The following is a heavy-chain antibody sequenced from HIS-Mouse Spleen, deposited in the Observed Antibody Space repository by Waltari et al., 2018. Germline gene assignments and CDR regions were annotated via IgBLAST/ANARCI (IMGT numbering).Heavy chain of an antibody. CDR2: IYYSGST. V-gene: IGHV4-39*07. CDR1: GGPIRSSSYY. J-gene: IGHJ2*01. CDR3: AREIPYSSSWYDWYFDL. Sequence: QLQLQESGPGLVKPSETLSLTCTVPGGPIRSSSYYWGWTRQPPGKGLEWVGSIYYSGSTYYNPSLKSRVTISVDTSKNQFSLKLSSVTAADTAVYYCAREIPYSSSWYDWYFDLWGRGTLVTVSS. D-gene: IGHD6-13*01.